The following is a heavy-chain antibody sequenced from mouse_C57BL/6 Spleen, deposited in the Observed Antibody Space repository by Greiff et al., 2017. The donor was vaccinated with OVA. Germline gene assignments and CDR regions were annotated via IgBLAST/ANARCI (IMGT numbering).Heavy chain of an antibody. J-gene: IGHJ1*03. CDR3: ARYNWDESYWYFDG. D-gene: IGHD4-1*01. V-gene: IGHV3-8*01. Sequence: DVKLQESGPGLAKPSQTLSLTCSVTGYSITSDYWNWIRKFPGNKLEYMGYISYSSSTYYNPSLKRRISITRDTSKNQYYLQLNSVTTEDTATYYCARYNWDESYWYFDGWGTGTTVTVSS. CDR1: GYSITSDY. CDR2: ISYSSST.